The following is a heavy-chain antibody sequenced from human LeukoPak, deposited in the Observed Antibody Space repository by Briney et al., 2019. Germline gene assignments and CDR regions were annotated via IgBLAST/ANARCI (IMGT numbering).Heavy chain of an antibody. CDR2: ISSSGSTI. CDR1: GFTFSSYS. Sequence: GGSLRLSCAASGFTFSSYSMNWVRQAPGKGLEWVSYISSSGSTIYYADSVKGRFTISRDNAKNSLYLQMNSLRAEDTAVYYCARDRDYSKGNWFDPWGQGTLVTVSS. CDR3: ARDRDYSKGNWFDP. D-gene: IGHD4-11*01. V-gene: IGHV3-48*04. J-gene: IGHJ5*02.